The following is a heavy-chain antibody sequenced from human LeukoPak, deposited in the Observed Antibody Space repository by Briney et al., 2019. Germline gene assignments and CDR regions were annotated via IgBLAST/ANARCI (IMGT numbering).Heavy chain of an antibody. CDR1: GYSFTSYW. Sequence: GESLQISCKGSGYSFTSYWIGWVRPLPGKGLEWMGIIYPGDSDTRYSPSFQGQVTISADKSISTAYLQWSSLKVSDTAMYYCARGPDYYDSSGYFSASDYWGQGTLVTVSS. J-gene: IGHJ4*02. D-gene: IGHD3-22*01. CDR2: IYPGDSDT. V-gene: IGHV5-51*01. CDR3: ARGPDYYDSSGYFSASDY.